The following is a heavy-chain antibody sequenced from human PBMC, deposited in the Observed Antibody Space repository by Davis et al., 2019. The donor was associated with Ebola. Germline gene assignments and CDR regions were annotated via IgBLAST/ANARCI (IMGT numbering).Heavy chain of an antibody. Sequence: GESLKISCAASGFTFSDYYMSWIRQAPGKGLEWVSYISSSGSTIYYADSVKGRFTISRDNAKNSLYLQMNSLRAEDTAVYYCARGRTIFGVVIRHYYGMDVWGQGTTVTVSS. J-gene: IGHJ6*02. CDR2: ISSSGSTI. D-gene: IGHD3-3*01. V-gene: IGHV3-11*01. CDR1: GFTFSDYY. CDR3: ARGRTIFGVVIRHYYGMDV.